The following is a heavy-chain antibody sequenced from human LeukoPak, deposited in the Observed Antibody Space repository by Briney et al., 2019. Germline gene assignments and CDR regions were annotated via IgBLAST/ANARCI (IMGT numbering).Heavy chain of an antibody. D-gene: IGHD1-1*01. CDR3: AREADPLKLERPRWGYYGMDV. CDR2: IYTSGST. J-gene: IGHJ6*02. CDR1: GGSISSGSYY. Sequence: SSETLSLTCTVSGGSISSGSYYWSWIRQPAGKGLEWIVRIYTSGSTNYNPSLKSRFTISVYTSKNQFSLKLSSVTAADTAVYYCAREADPLKLERPRWGYYGMDVWGQGTTVTVSS. V-gene: IGHV4-61*02.